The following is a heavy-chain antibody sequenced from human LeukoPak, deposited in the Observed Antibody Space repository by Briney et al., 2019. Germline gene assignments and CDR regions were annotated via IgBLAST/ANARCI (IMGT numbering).Heavy chain of an antibody. V-gene: IGHV3-21*01. D-gene: IGHD4-17*01. CDR3: ARHGDGFYHGMDV. CDR2: ISSGGHNI. CDR1: GFTFSNAW. J-gene: IGHJ6*01. Sequence: GGSLRLSCAASGFTFSNAWMSWVRQAPGEGLEWVSSISSGGHNIFYADPVKGRFTISRDNAKNSLYLQMNSLRVEDTAVYYCARHGDGFYHGMDVWGQGTTVTVSS.